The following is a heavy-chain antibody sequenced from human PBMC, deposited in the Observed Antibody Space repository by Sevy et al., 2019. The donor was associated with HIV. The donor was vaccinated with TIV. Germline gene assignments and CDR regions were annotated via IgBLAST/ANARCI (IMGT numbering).Heavy chain of an antibody. CDR1: GGTFSSYT. V-gene: IGHV1-69*13. CDR3: ARVHYYGSGSYTGAFDI. CDR2: IIPIFGTA. J-gene: IGHJ3*02. D-gene: IGHD3-10*01. Sequence: ASVKVSCKASGGTFSSYTISWVRQAPGQGLEWMGGIIPIFGTANYAQKFQGRVTITADESTSTAYMELSSLRSEDTAVYYCARVHYYGSGSYTGAFDIWGQGTMVTVSS.